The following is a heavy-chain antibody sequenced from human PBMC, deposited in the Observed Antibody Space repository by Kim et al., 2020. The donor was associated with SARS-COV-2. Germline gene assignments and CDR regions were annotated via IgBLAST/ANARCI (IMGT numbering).Heavy chain of an antibody. CDR1: GGSISSSSYY. Sequence: SETLSLTCTVSGGSISSSSYYWGWIRQPPGKGLEWIGSIYYSGSTYYNPSLKSRVTISVDTSKNQFSLKLSSVTAADTAVYYCARVGGYYYEPPGWFDPWGQGTLVTVSS. CDR2: IYYSGST. J-gene: IGHJ5*02. CDR3: ARVGGYYYEPPGWFDP. V-gene: IGHV4-39*07. D-gene: IGHD3-22*01.